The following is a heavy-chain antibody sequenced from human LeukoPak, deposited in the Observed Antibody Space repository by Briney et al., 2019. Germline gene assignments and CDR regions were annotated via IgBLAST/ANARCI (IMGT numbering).Heavy chain of an antibody. CDR1: GGSISSSSYY. CDR3: ARDVGYSYGGFDP. V-gene: IGHV4-39*07. Sequence: SETLSLTCTVSGGSISSSSYYWGWIRQPPGKGLEWIGSMYYSGITYYKPSLKSRVTISVDTSKNQFSLKLSSVTAADTAVYYCARDVGYSYGGFDPWGQGTLVTVSS. J-gene: IGHJ5*02. CDR2: MYYSGIT. D-gene: IGHD5-18*01.